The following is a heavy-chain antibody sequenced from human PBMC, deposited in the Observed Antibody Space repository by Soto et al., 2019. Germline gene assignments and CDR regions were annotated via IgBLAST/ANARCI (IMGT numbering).Heavy chain of an antibody. J-gene: IGHJ4*02. CDR3: ARDIPFSSSWYFGY. D-gene: IGHD6-13*01. Sequence: ASVNVSCKASGYTFTSYGIRWVRQAPGQGHEWMGWISAYNGNTNYAQKLQGRVTMTTDTSTSTAYMELRSLSSDDTAVYYCARDIPFSSSWYFGYWGQGTRVTVSS. CDR1: GYTFTSYG. CDR2: ISAYNGNT. V-gene: IGHV1-18*01.